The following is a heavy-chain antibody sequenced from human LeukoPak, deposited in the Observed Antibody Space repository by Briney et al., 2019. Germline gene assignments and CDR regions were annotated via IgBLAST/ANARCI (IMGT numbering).Heavy chain of an antibody. Sequence: ASVKVSCKASGYTFTGYYMHWVRQAPGQGLEWMGWINPNSGGTNYAQKLQGWVTMTRDTSISTAYMELSRLRSDDTAVYYCARGGAATVTTVDYWGQGTLVTVSS. V-gene: IGHV1-2*04. J-gene: IGHJ4*02. D-gene: IGHD4-11*01. CDR2: INPNSGGT. CDR3: ARGGAATVTTVDY. CDR1: GYTFTGYY.